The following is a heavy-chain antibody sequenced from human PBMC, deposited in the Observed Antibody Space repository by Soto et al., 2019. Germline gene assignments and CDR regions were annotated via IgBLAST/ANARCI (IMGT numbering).Heavy chain of an antibody. D-gene: IGHD2-2*01. CDR1: GYTFTNCY. V-gene: IGHV1-46*01. CDR2: INPSVGTT. Sequence: ASVKVSCKASGYTFTNCYMHWVRQAPGQGLERMGIINPSVGTTSYAQKFQGRVTMTRDTSTSTVYMELSSLRSEDTAVYYCARLPDPNANRLNSYYYGMDVWGQGTTVTVSS. J-gene: IGHJ6*02. CDR3: ARLPDPNANRLNSYYYGMDV.